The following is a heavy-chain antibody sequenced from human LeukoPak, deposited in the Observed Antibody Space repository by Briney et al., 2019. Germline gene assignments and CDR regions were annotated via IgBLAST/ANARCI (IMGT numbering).Heavy chain of an antibody. Sequence: PPGGSLRLSCAASGFTFSSYWMSWVRQAPGKGLEWVANIKQDGSEKYYVDSVKGRFTISRDNAKNSLYLQMNSLRAEDTAVYYCARRDGTWLRYFDEEGYYYYMDVWGKGTTVTVSS. CDR3: ARRDGTWLRYFDEEGYYYYMDV. CDR1: GFTFSSYW. D-gene: IGHD3-9*01. V-gene: IGHV3-7*01. J-gene: IGHJ6*03. CDR2: IKQDGSEK.